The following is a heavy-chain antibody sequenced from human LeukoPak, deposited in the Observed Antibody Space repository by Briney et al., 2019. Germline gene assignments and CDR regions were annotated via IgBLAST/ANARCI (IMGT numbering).Heavy chain of an antibody. CDR1: GFTFSSYS. D-gene: IGHD2-15*01. CDR2: ISSSGSTI. CDR3: ARELAVAATGY. Sequence: GGSLRLSCAASGFTFSSYSMNWVRQAPGKGLEWVSYISSSGSTIYYADSVKGRFTISRDNAKNSLYLQMNSLRAEDTAVYYCARELAVAATGYWGQGTLVTVSS. J-gene: IGHJ4*02. V-gene: IGHV3-48*01.